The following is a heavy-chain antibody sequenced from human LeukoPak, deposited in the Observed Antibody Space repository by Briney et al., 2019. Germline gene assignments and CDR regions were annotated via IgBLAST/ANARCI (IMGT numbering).Heavy chain of an antibody. D-gene: IGHD3-22*01. CDR3: ARVPYYYDSSGYYPSNWFDP. CDR2: IYYSGST. CDR1: GGSISSSSYY. Sequence: SETLSLTCTVSGGSISSSSYYWGWIRQPPGTGLEWIGSIYYSGSTYYNPSLKSRVTISVDTSKNQFSLKLSSVTAADTAVYYCARVPYYYDSSGYYPSNWFDPWGQGTLVTVSS. J-gene: IGHJ5*02. V-gene: IGHV4-39*07.